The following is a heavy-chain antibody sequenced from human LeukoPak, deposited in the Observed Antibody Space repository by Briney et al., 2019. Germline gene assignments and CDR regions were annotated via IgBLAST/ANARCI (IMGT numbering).Heavy chain of an antibody. CDR1: GFTLSSYS. CDR3: ARDLVVPAAMDAFDI. D-gene: IGHD2-2*01. J-gene: IGHJ3*02. V-gene: IGHV3-21*01. CDR2: ISSSSSYI. Sequence: GGSLRLSCAASGFTLSSYSMNWVRQAPGKGLEWVSSISSSSSYIYYADSVKGRFTISRDNAKNSLYLQMKSLRAEDTAVYYCARDLVVPAAMDAFDIWGQGTMVTVSS.